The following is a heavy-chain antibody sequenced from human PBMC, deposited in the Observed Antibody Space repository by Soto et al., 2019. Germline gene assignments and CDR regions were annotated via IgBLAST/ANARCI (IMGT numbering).Heavy chain of an antibody. D-gene: IGHD6-19*01. CDR2: IYYSGST. V-gene: IGHV4-61*01. Sequence: QVQLQESGPGLVKPSETLSLTCTVSGGSVSRGSYYWSWIRQPPGKGLEWIGYIYYSGSTNYNPSLKRRVTISVDTSKNQCSLKLNSVTAAGTAVYYCASYSSGWYDVSYWGQGTLVTVSS. J-gene: IGHJ4*02. CDR1: GGSVSRGSYY. CDR3: ASYSSGWYDVSY.